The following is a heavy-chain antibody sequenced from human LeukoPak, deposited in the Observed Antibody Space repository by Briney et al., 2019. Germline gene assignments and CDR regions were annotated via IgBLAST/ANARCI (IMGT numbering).Heavy chain of an antibody. CDR2: ISSSGSTI. V-gene: IGHV3-11*01. D-gene: IGHD2-2*01. CDR3: AKGGYCSSTSCSGAFDI. J-gene: IGHJ3*02. CDR1: GFTFSDYY. Sequence: GGSLRLSCAASGFTFSDYYMSWIRQAPGKGLEWVSYISSSGSTIYYADSVKGRFTISRDNAKNSLYLQMNSLRAEDTAVYYCAKGGYCSSTSCSGAFDIWGQGTMVTVSS.